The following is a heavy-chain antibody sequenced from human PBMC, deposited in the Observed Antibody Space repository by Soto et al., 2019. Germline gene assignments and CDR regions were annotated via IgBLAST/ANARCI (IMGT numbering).Heavy chain of an antibody. D-gene: IGHD3-22*01. Sequence: SETLSLTCAVSGGSITSYYWSWIRQAPGKGLEWIGYIYHSGSTDYNPSLKSRVTMSLDTSKNQVSLRLSSVTAADTAVYYCAGSGYYHNSGMDVWGQGTTVTVSS. CDR1: GGSITSYY. J-gene: IGHJ6*02. CDR2: IYHSGST. V-gene: IGHV4-59*12. CDR3: AGSGYYHNSGMDV.